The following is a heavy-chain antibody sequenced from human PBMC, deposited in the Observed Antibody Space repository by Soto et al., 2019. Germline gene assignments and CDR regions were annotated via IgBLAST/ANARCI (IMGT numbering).Heavy chain of an antibody. J-gene: IGHJ4*02. D-gene: IGHD2-2*03. V-gene: IGHV3-23*01. CDR2: ISGSGGRT. CDR1: GFSFDRFV. CDR3: VKPNAVDISVDS. Sequence: LRLSCAASGFSFDRFVMSWIRQAPGKGLEWVSAISGSGGRTYYADSVEGRFSISRDNSKSTLYLQMTSLTVEDTALYYCVKPNAVDISVDSWGQGTLVTVSS.